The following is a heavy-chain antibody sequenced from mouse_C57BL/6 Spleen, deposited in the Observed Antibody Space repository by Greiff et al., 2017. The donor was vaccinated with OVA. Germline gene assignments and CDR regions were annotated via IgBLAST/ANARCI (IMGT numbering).Heavy chain of an antibody. Sequence: VQLQQSGAELVRPGASVKLSCKASGYTFTDYYINWVKQRPGQGLEWIARIYPGSGNTYYNEKFKGKATLTAEKSSSTAYMQLSSLTSEDSAVYFCAREEGYYYGSSYKAMDYWGQGTSVTVSS. V-gene: IGHV1-76*01. CDR1: GYTFTDYY. CDR3: AREEGYYYGSSYKAMDY. D-gene: IGHD1-1*01. CDR2: IYPGSGNT. J-gene: IGHJ4*01.